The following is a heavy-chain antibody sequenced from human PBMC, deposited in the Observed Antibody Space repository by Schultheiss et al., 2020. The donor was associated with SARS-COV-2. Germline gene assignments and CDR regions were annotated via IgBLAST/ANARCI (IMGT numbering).Heavy chain of an antibody. CDR3: AKHLPASRAAFDI. Sequence: GGSLRLSCAASGFTFSSYAMSWVRQAPGKGLEWVAVISYAGTNKYYADSVKGRFTISRDNSKNTLYLQMNSLRAEDTAVYYCAKHLPASRAAFDIWGQGTMVTVSS. J-gene: IGHJ3*02. V-gene: IGHV3-30*07. D-gene: IGHD2-2*01. CDR2: ISYAGTNK. CDR1: GFTFSSYA.